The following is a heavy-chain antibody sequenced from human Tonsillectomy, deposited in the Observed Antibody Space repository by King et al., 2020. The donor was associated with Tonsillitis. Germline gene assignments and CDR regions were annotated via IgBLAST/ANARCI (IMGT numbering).Heavy chain of an antibody. Sequence: VTLKETGPVLVKPTETLTLTCTVSGFSLSNARMGVSWIRQPPGKALEWLAHIFSNDEKSYSTSLKSRLTISKDTSKSQVVLTMTNMDPVDTATYYCARIERESYYRMDAFDIWGQGTMVTVSS. CDR2: IFSNDEK. CDR3: ARIERESYYRMDAFDI. D-gene: IGHD1-26*01. V-gene: IGHV2-26*01. J-gene: IGHJ3*02. CDR1: GFSLSNARMG.